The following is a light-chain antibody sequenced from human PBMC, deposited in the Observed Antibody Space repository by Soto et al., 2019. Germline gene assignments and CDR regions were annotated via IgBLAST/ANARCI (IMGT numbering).Light chain of an antibody. Sequence: TQSPGALSLSPGERATLSCRASQSISSNLAWYQQKPGQSPRLLIYGVSTRATGIPARFSGSGSGTEFTLTISSLQSEDFAVYYCQQYNNWPGTFGQGTKVDI. CDR3: QQYNNWPGT. J-gene: IGKJ1*01. CDR2: GVS. CDR1: QSISSN. V-gene: IGKV3-15*01.